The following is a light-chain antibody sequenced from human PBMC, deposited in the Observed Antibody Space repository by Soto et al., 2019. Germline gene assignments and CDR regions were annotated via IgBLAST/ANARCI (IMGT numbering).Light chain of an antibody. J-gene: IGKJ5*01. CDR3: QQYGTSIT. CDR2: GAS. V-gene: IGKV3-20*01. CDR1: QSFSSSY. Sequence: EIVLTQSPGTLSLSPGERATLSCRASQSFSSSYLAWYQQKPGQAPMLLIYGASSRATGIPYRFSGSGSGTDFTLTISRLEPEDFAVYYCQQYGTSITFGQGTRLEI.